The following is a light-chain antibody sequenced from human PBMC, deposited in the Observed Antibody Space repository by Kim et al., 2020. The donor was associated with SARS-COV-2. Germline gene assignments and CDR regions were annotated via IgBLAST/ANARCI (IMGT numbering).Light chain of an antibody. CDR3: QHYIRFPYT. CDR2: QAS. CDR1: QIIDTF. J-gene: IGKJ2*01. V-gene: IGKV1-5*03. Sequence: SESAGDRVTITCRASQIIDTFLAWYQQKPGKAPNLLIYQASNLQIGVPSRFSGSGSGAEFTLTISSLQPDDFATYYCQHYIRFPYTFGQGTKVEI.